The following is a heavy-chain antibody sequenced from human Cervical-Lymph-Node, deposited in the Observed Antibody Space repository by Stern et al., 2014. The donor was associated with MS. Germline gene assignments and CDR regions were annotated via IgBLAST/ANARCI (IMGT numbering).Heavy chain of an antibody. J-gene: IGHJ4*02. CDR1: GFTFSSYG. Sequence: VQLVQSGGGVVQPGRSLRLSCAASGFTFSSYGMHWVRQAPGKGLEWVALISHDGNKKNYADSLKGRFTISRDNSKNPLYLQLNSLRPEDTGIYYCAKDVDYDFWSGYPDYWGQGALVTVSS. D-gene: IGHD3-3*01. V-gene: IGHV3-30*18. CDR3: AKDVDYDFWSGYPDY. CDR2: ISHDGNKK.